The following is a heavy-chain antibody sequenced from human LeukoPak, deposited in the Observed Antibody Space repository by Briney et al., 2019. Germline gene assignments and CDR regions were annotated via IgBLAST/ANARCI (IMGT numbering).Heavy chain of an antibody. CDR1: GFTFSSYS. J-gene: IGHJ4*02. V-gene: IGHV3-23*01. CDR2: ISGSGSTT. D-gene: IGHD3-22*01. CDR3: AKRIGGHYCYDY. Sequence: GGSLRLSCAVSGFTFSSYSTSWVRQAPGKGLEWVSAISGSGSTTYYADSVKGRFTISKDNSKNTLYLQMNSLRAEDTAVYYCAKRIGGHYCYDYWGQGTLVTVSS.